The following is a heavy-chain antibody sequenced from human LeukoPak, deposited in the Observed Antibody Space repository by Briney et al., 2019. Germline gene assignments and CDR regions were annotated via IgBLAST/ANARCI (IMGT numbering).Heavy chain of an antibody. V-gene: IGHV4-39*01. CDR3: ASGITAAKALDY. D-gene: IGHD2-2*01. CDR1: GGSISSSSYY. Sequence: PSETLSLTCTVSGGSISSSSYYWGWIRQPPGKGLEWIGSIYYSGSTYYNPSLKNRVTISVDTSKNQFSLKLSSVTAADTAVYYCASGITAAKALDYWGQGTLVTVSS. CDR2: IYYSGST. J-gene: IGHJ4*02.